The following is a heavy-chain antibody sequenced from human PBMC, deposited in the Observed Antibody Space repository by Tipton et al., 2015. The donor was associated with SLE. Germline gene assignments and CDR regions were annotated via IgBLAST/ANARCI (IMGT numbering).Heavy chain of an antibody. CDR1: GGSFSGYY. Sequence: LRLSCAVYGGSFSGYYWSWIRQPPGKGLEWIGEINHSGSTNYNPSLKSRVTISVDTSKNQFSLKLSSVTAADTAVYYCARGGIAVAGLWFDPWGQGTLVTVS. J-gene: IGHJ5*02. CDR3: ARGGIAVAGLWFDP. D-gene: IGHD6-19*01. V-gene: IGHV4-34*01. CDR2: INHSGST.